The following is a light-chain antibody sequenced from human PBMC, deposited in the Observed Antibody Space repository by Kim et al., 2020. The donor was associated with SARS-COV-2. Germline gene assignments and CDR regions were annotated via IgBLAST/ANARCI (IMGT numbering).Light chain of an antibody. CDR1: ESVDSRY. CDR3: QQYEKTPPIT. CDR2: HAS. V-gene: IGKV3-20*01. J-gene: IGKJ5*01. Sequence: EIVLTQSQDTVTLSLGERATLACRASESVDSRYFAWYQQKPGQAPRLLLHHASSRATGIPDRFSGSGSETEFTLTISRLEPEDFAIYYCQQYEKTPPITFGEGTRLEIK.